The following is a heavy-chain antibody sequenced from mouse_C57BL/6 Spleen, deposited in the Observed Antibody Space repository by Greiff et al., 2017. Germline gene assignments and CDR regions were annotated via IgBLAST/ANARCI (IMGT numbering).Heavy chain of an antibody. Sequence: QVQLQQSGAELVRPGTSVKVSCKASGYAFTNYLIEWVKQRPGQGLEWIGVINPGGGGTNYNEKFKGKATLTADKSSSTAYMQLSSLTSEDSAVYFCARCYYGSSYGFDYWGQGTTLTVSS. D-gene: IGHD1-1*01. CDR2: INPGGGGT. V-gene: IGHV1-54*01. J-gene: IGHJ2*01. CDR3: ARCYYGSSYGFDY. CDR1: GYAFTNYL.